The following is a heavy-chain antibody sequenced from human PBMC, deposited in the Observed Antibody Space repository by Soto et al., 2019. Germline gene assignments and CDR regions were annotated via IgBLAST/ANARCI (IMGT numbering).Heavy chain of an antibody. V-gene: IGHV4-30-2*01. CDR2: IYNSGST. CDR3: ASSSIAARPWNYFDY. D-gene: IGHD6-6*01. Sequence: PSETLSLTCAVSGGSISSGGYSWSWIRQPPGKGLKWIGYIYNSGSTYYNPSLKSRVTISVDRSKNQFSLKLSSVTAADTAVYYCASSSIAARPWNYFDYWGQGTLVTVSS. CDR1: GGSISSGGYS. J-gene: IGHJ4*02.